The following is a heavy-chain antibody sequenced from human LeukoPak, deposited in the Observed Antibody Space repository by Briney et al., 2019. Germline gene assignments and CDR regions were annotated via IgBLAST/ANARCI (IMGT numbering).Heavy chain of an antibody. V-gene: IGHV4-59*01. CDR1: GGSISSYY. CDR3: ARVVYGDYAGDIYNWFDP. J-gene: IGHJ5*02. D-gene: IGHD4-17*01. Sequence: SETLSLTCTVSGGSISSYYWSWIRQPPGKGLEWIGYIHNSGSTDYNPSLKSRVTISVDTSKNQFSLKVSSVTAADTAVYYCARVVYGDYAGDIYNWFDPWGQGTLVTVPS. CDR2: IHNSGST.